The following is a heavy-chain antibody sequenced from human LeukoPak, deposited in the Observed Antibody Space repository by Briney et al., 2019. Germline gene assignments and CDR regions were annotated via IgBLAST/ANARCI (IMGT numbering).Heavy chain of an antibody. CDR1: GFTFSSYS. CDR3: ARDLPYYYGSGSYSNVDY. D-gene: IGHD3-10*01. CDR2: ISSSSSTI. J-gene: IGHJ4*02. V-gene: IGHV3-48*04. Sequence: GGSLRLSCAASGFTFSSYSMNWVRQAPGKGLEWVSYISSSSSTIYYADSVKGRFTISRDNAKNSLYLQMNSLRAEDTAVYYCARDLPYYYGSGSYSNVDYWGQGTLVTVSS.